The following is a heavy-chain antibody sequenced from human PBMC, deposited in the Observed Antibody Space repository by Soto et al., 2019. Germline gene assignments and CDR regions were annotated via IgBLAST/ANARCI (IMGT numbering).Heavy chain of an antibody. CDR3: ARDKIAPIVRGVNIRGPSGKFDP. V-gene: IGHV4-34*01. Sequence: QVQLQQWGAGLLKTSETLSLTCAVYGGSFSGYYCSWIRRPPVKGLERIGEINPSGSTNYNPSLKSRSTISVHASKNPFALKLSSVTAADATMYYCARDKIAPIVRGVNIRGPSGKFDPWGQETLVTVSS. D-gene: IGHD3-10*01. CDR2: INPSGST. CDR1: GGSFSGYY. J-gene: IGHJ5*02.